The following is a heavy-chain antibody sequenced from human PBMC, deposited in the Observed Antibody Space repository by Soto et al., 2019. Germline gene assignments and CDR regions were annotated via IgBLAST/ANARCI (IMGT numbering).Heavy chain of an antibody. CDR2: IDRRYSCS. V-gene: IGHV5-10-1*04. Sequence: PGGALKIFFNCSGYSFTSYWITWVLQMPGKGLEWMGRIDRRYSCSSYRPSFQGKVTMTADKSNSNDYMKWSSLMATDTAMYYCSRTYYSGSGSYYIFDYWGRGTLVTVSS. CDR3: SRTYYSGSGSYYIFDY. CDR1: GYSFTSYW. J-gene: IGHJ4*02. D-gene: IGHD3-10*01.